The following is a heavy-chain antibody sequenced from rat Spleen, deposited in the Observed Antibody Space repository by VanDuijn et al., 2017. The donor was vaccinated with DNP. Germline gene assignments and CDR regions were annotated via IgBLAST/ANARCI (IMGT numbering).Heavy chain of an antibody. CDR3: TYNNYY. CDR1: GLSLTSYH. Sequence: QVQLKESGPGLVQPSQTLSLTCTVSGLSLTSYHVSWVRQPPGKSLVWMGTIWAGGITNYNSTVQSRLFISRDTSKSQVFLKMNSLQTDDTAIYFCTYNNYYWGQGLMVTVSS. CDR2: IWAGGIT. J-gene: IGHJ2*01. V-gene: IGHV2-13*01. D-gene: IGHD1-10*01.